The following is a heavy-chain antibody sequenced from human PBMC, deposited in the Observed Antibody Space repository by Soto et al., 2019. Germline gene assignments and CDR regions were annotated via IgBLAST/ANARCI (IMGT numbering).Heavy chain of an antibody. D-gene: IGHD3-9*01. J-gene: IGHJ4*02. Sequence: SETLSLTCTVSGGSISTYFWTWIRQPPGKGLEWIGYIYYSGSTSYNPSLKSRVTMSLDTSKNHFSLKLSSVTAADTAVYYCARMYYDILTNYRTFDYWGQGTLVTVSS. CDR3: ARMYYDILTNYRTFDY. V-gene: IGHV4-59*01. CDR2: IYYSGST. CDR1: GGSISTYF.